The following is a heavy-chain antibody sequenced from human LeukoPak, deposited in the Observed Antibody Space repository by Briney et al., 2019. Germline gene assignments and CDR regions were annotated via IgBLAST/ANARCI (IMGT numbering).Heavy chain of an antibody. Sequence: GESLKISCKGSGSSFTSFWISWVRQMPGKGLEWMGRIDPSDYYSNYSPSFQGHVTISADKSISTAYLQWSSLKASDTAIYYCARQIGSSGYYSWGQGTLVTVSS. CDR1: GSSFTSFW. D-gene: IGHD3-22*01. V-gene: IGHV5-10-1*01. CDR2: IDPSDYYS. J-gene: IGHJ4*02. CDR3: ARQIGSSGYYS.